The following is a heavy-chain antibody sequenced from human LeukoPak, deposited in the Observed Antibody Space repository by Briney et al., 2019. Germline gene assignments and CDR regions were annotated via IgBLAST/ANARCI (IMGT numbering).Heavy chain of an antibody. J-gene: IGHJ3*02. CDR2: IGGWGRRT. D-gene: IGHD2-2*01. CDR3: ALGLRYCSSTSCYPYAFDI. V-gene: IGHV3-23*01. Sequence: GGSLTLSCVLSGLTFSSYVVSWVRQAPGEGRGWVSGIGGWGRRTYYVDSVKGRFTISRDNSKNTLYVQMNSLRAADTAVYYCALGLRYCSSTSCYPYAFDIWGQGTMVTVSS. CDR1: GLTFSSYV.